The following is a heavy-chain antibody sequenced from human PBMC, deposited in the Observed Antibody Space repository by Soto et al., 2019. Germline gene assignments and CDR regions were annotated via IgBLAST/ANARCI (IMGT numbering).Heavy chain of an antibody. V-gene: IGHV1-46*01. J-gene: IGHJ4*02. D-gene: IGHD5-18*01. CDR2: IDPYDGAT. CDR1: GYRFTSHY. Sequence: QVQLVQSGAEVRKPGTSVKVSCETSGYRFTSHYIHWVRQAPGQGLEWMGMIDPYDGATTNAQRFQCGDTMTRDTSTTTVNMEMNSLTSEDTATYFCARDIVAASTTTFRPRGQGYGNDYWGQGTLVTVSS. CDR3: ARDIVAASTTTFRPRGQGYGNDY.